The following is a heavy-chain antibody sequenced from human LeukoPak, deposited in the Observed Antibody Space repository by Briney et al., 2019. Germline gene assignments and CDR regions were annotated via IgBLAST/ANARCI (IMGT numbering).Heavy chain of an antibody. CDR1: GFTFSSYA. J-gene: IGHJ4*02. Sequence: PGGSLRLSCAASGFTFSSYAMSWARQAPGKGLEWVSAISGSGGSTYYADSVKGRFTISRDNSKNTLYLQMNSLRAEDTAVYYCAKDRFTYYYDSSGYGGVDYWGQGTLVTVSS. D-gene: IGHD3-22*01. V-gene: IGHV3-23*01. CDR3: AKDRFTYYYDSSGYGGVDY. CDR2: ISGSGGST.